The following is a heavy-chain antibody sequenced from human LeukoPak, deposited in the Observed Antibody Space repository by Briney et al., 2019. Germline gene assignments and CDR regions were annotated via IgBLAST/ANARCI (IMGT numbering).Heavy chain of an antibody. Sequence: ASVKVSCKASGYTFTGYYMHWVRQAPGQGLEWMGWINPNSGGTNYAQKFQGWVTMTRDTSISTAYMELSRLRSDDTAVYYCARGDAAEYSRKYYYHYMDVWGKGTTVTVSS. CDR3: ARGDAAEYSRKYYYHYMDV. V-gene: IGHV1-2*04. J-gene: IGHJ6*03. CDR1: GYTFTGYY. CDR2: INPNSGGT. D-gene: IGHD5-18*01.